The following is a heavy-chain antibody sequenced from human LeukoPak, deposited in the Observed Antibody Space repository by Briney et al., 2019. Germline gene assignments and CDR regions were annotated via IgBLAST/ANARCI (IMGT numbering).Heavy chain of an antibody. D-gene: IGHD3-10*01. CDR1: GGSISSGSYY. Sequence: SQTLSLTCTVSGGSISSGSYYWSWIRQPAGKGLEWIGRIYTSGSTNYNPSLKSRVTISVDTSKNQFSLELSSVTAADTAVYYCARERVITMVRGVTNFDYWGQGTLVTVSS. CDR2: IYTSGST. V-gene: IGHV4-61*02. J-gene: IGHJ4*02. CDR3: ARERVITMVRGVTNFDY.